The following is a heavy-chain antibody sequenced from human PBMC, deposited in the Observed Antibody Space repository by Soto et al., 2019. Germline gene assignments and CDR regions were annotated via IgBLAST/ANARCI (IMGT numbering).Heavy chain of an antibody. CDR2: ISGSGGST. Sequence: GGSLRLSCAASGFTFSSYAMSWVRRAPGKGLEWVSAISGSGGSTYYADSVKGRFTISRDNSKNTLYLQMNSLRAEDTAVYYCAKDTGSFRYYDYWGQGTLVTVSS. D-gene: IGHD6-13*01. V-gene: IGHV3-23*01. J-gene: IGHJ4*02. CDR3: AKDTGSFRYYDY. CDR1: GFTFSSYA.